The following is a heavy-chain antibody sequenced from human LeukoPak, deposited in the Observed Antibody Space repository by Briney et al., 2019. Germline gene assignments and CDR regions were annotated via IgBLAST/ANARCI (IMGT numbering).Heavy chain of an antibody. Sequence: SETLSLTCSVSGDSISSGSYYWSWIRQPAGKGLEWIGRIYTRSTNYIPSLKSRLTISVDTSKNQFSLRLSSVTAADTAVYYCARDAWFGAGRTFAYWGQGTLVTVSS. CDR2: IYTRST. CDR1: GDSISSGSYY. V-gene: IGHV4-61*02. J-gene: IGHJ4*02. D-gene: IGHD3-10*01. CDR3: ARDAWFGAGRTFAY.